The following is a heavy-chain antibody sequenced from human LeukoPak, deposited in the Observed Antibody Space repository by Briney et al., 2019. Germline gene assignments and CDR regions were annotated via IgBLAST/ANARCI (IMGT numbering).Heavy chain of an antibody. CDR1: GYTFTGYY. J-gene: IGHJ4*02. Sequence: ASVKVSCKASGYTFTGYYMHWVRQAPRQGLEWMGWINPNSGGTNYAQKFQGRVTMTRDTSISTAYMELSRLRSDDTAVYYCARDGYSGYETDYWGQGTLVTVSS. CDR2: INPNSGGT. D-gene: IGHD5-12*01. V-gene: IGHV1-2*02. CDR3: ARDGYSGYETDY.